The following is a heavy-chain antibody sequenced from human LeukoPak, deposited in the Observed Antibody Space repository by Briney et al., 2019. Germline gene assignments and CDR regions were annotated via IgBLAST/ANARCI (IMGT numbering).Heavy chain of an antibody. Sequence: ASVKVSCKASGYTFTSYAMNWVRQAPGQGLEWMGWINTNTGNPTYAQGFTGRFVFSLDTSVSTAYLQISSLKAEDTAVYYCARELTRPYSSSYYFDYWGQGTLVTVSS. J-gene: IGHJ4*02. CDR1: GYTFTSYA. CDR3: ARELTRPYSSSYYFDY. D-gene: IGHD6-13*01. CDR2: INTNTGNP. V-gene: IGHV7-4-1*02.